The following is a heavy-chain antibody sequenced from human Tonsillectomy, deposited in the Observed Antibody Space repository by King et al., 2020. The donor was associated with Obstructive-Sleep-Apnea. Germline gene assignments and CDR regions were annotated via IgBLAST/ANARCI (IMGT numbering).Heavy chain of an antibody. Sequence: VQLVESGGGLVKPGGSLRLSCAASGLTFSDAWMSWVRQAPGKGLEWLGRIKSKTGGGTTDYAAPVKGRFTISRDDSKNTLYLQMNSLKSEDTAVYYCSHIVVVPAAIGHWGQGTLVTVSS. CDR1: GLTFSDAW. V-gene: IGHV3-15*01. J-gene: IGHJ4*02. CDR3: SHIVVVPAAIGH. D-gene: IGHD2-2*02. CDR2: IKSKTGGGTT.